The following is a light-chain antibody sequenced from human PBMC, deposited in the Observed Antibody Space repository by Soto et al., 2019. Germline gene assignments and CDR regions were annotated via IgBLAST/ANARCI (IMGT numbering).Light chain of an antibody. Sequence: QSVLTQPASVSGSPGQSITISCSGTSSDVGGYSYVSWYQQHPGKAPKLILFDVSNRPSGVSDRFSGSKSGNPASLTISSIQAEDEADYYCTSFRSVNRRPFGGGTKLTVL. J-gene: IGLJ2*01. V-gene: IGLV2-14*03. CDR3: TSFRSVNRRP. CDR1: SSDVGGYSY. CDR2: DVS.